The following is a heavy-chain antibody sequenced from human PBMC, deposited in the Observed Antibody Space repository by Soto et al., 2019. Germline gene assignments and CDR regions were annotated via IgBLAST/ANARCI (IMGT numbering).Heavy chain of an antibody. CDR2: MSYDGSNK. CDR1: GFTFSNYS. CDR3: ARSKGVVFLIAQPHYYYNMDV. Sequence: QVQLVESGGGVVQPGRSLRLSCAASGFTFSNYSMHWVRQAPGKGLEWVAVMSYDGSNKYYADSVKGLFTISRDNSKNTLYVQMHSLRTEDTAVYYCARSKGVVFLIAQPHYYYNMDVWGQGTTVPVSS. D-gene: IGHD2-15*01. J-gene: IGHJ6*02. V-gene: IGHV3-30-3*01.